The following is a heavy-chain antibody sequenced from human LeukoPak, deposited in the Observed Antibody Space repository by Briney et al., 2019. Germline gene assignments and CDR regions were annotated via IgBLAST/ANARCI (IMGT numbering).Heavy chain of an antibody. J-gene: IGHJ3*02. Sequence: GGSLRLSCAASGFTLSGYWMSWVREAPGKGLEWVANIKEDGSETYYVDSVKGRFTISRDNAKNSLYLHMNSLTAEDTAMYYCARDWVAGVPFDAFDIWGQGTMVSVSS. CDR2: IKEDGSET. V-gene: IGHV3-7*01. CDR3: ARDWVAGVPFDAFDI. D-gene: IGHD3-10*01. CDR1: GFTLSGYW.